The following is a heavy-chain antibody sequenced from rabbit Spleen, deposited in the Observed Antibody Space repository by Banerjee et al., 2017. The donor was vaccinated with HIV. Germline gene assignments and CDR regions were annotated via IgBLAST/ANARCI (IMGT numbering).Heavy chain of an antibody. V-gene: IGHV1S40*01. D-gene: IGHD6-1*01. CDR2: IGGDNSGST. CDR3: AREVLYAAYAGFGDATMYYFDL. J-gene: IGHJ4*01. Sequence: QSLEESGGGLVKPGASLTLTCKASGFSFSSGYDMCWVRQAPGKGLEWVACIGGDNSGSTYYASWAKGRFTISKTSSTTVTLQMTSLTAADTATYFCAREVLYAAYAGFGDATMYYFDLWGQGTLVTVS. CDR1: GFSFSSGYD.